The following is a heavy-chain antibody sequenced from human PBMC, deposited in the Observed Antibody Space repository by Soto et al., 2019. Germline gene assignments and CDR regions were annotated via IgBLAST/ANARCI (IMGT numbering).Heavy chain of an antibody. CDR3: AKSPDPLAGATRFDY. D-gene: IGHD1-26*01. V-gene: IGHV3-23*01. J-gene: IGHJ4*02. Sequence: PGGSLRLSCAASGFIFTNYAMSWVRQAPGKGLEWVSGISASGGSTYYADSVKGRFTISRDNSKNTLYLQMNSLRAEDTAVYYCAKSPDPLAGATRFDYWGQGTLVTVSS. CDR2: ISASGGST. CDR1: GFIFTNYA.